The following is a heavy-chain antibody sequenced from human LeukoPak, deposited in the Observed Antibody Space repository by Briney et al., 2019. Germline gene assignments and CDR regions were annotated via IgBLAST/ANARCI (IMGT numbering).Heavy chain of an antibody. CDR2: INAGNGNI. Sequence: ASVKVSCKASGHTSTTYAIHWVRQAPGQGLEWMEWINAGNGNIKYLQKFQGRVTITGDTSASTAYMELSSLRSEDTAVYYCARGYCSSTSCYMDVWGQGTTVT. CDR3: ARGYCSSTSCYMDV. CDR1: GHTSTTYA. D-gene: IGHD2-2*01. V-gene: IGHV1-3*01. J-gene: IGHJ6*02.